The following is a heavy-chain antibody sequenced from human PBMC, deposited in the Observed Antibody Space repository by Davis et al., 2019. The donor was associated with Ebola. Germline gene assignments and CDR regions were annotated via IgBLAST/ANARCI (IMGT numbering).Heavy chain of an antibody. CDR3: ARIGRLRAEVPPFFDY. Sequence: SETLSLTCTVSGGSVSGYYWSWIRQPPGKGLEWIGYVYTSGSTNYNPSLKSRVTISVDTSKNQFSLKLRSVTAADTAVYYCARIGRLRAEVPPFFDYWGQGTLVTVSS. CDR2: VYTSGST. D-gene: IGHD4-17*01. V-gene: IGHV4-4*08. CDR1: GGSVSGYY. J-gene: IGHJ4*02.